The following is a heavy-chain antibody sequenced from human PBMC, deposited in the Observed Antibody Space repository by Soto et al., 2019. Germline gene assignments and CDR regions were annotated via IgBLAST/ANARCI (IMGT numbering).Heavy chain of an antibody. Sequence: SETLSLTCAVYGGSFSGYYWSWIRQPPGKGLEWIGEINHSGSTNYNPSLKSRVTISVDTSKNQFSLKLSSVTAADTAVYYCARGVLLRYFDWLLSNWFDPWGQGTLVTVSS. V-gene: IGHV4-34*01. D-gene: IGHD3-9*01. CDR3: ARGVLLRYFDWLLSNWFDP. J-gene: IGHJ5*02. CDR2: INHSGST. CDR1: GGSFSGYY.